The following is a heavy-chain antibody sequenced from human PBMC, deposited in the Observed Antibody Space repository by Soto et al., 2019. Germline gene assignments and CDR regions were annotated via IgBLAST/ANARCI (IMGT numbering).Heavy chain of an antibody. V-gene: IGHV5-51*01. CDR3: ARQGKYNYGSNDY. Sequence: PGESLKISCKRSGYSFTSYWIGWVRQMPGKGLEWMGIIYPDDSDTRYSPSFQGQVIMSADKSITTAYLQWSSLKASDTAMYYCARQGKYNYGSNDYWGQGTLVTVS. J-gene: IGHJ4*02. CDR1: GYSFTSYW. D-gene: IGHD5-18*01. CDR2: IYPDDSDT.